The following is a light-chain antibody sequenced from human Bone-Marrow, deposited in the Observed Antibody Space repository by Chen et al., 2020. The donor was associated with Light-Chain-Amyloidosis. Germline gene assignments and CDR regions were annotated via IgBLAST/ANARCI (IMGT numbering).Light chain of an antibody. CDR1: SSDVGSYNL. Sequence: QSALTQPASVSGSPGQSITISCTGTSSDVGSYNLVSWYQQHPGKAPKLMIYEVSKRPSGVSNRCSGSKSGTSASLAISGLRSEDEADYYCAAWDDRLSGQVFGGGTKLTVL. V-gene: IGLV2-14*02. J-gene: IGLJ3*02. CDR3: AAWDDRLSGQV. CDR2: EVS.